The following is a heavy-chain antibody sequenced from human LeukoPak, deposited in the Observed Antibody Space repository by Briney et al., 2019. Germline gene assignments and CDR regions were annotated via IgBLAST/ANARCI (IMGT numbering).Heavy chain of an antibody. J-gene: IGHJ4*02. V-gene: IGHV4-30-4*01. CDR3: ARGTYYDFWSGYTPFDY. CDR1: GGSISSGDYY. D-gene: IGHD3-3*01. Sequence: SETLSLTCTVSGGSISSGDYYWSWIRQPPGKGLEWIGYIYYSGSTYYNPSLKSRVTIPVDTSKNQFSLKLSSVTAADTAVYYCARGTYYDFWSGYTPFDYWGQGTLVTVSS. CDR2: IYYSGST.